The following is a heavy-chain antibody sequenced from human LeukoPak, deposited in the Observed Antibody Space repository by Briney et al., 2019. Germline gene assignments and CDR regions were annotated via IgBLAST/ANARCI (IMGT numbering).Heavy chain of an antibody. Sequence: SETLSLTCTVSGGSINSYNWNWIRQPPGKGLGWIGYISYNGSPDYNPSFKSRVTMSVDTSQGQFSLRLSSVTAADTAVYYCARFRGTSSWHQEVFDYWGQGAPVTVSS. CDR2: ISYNGSP. V-gene: IGHV4-59*08. CDR3: ARFRGTSSWHQEVFDY. D-gene: IGHD2-15*01. CDR1: GGSINSYN. J-gene: IGHJ4*02.